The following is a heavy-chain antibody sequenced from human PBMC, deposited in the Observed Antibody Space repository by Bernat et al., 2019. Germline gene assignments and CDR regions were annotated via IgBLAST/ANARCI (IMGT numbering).Heavy chain of an antibody. Sequence: QVQLVESGGGVVQPGRSLRLSCAASGFTFNKFAMHWVRQTAGKGLEWVAVVSDDGSDKYYADSVRGRFNISRDNSKNTMYLQMNSLRAEDTAVYYCAKLERGVTTGGASDYWGQGTLVTVSS. D-gene: IGHD4-17*01. V-gene: IGHV3-30*17. CDR3: AKLERGVTTGGASDY. J-gene: IGHJ4*02. CDR1: GFTFNKFA. CDR2: VSDDGSDK.